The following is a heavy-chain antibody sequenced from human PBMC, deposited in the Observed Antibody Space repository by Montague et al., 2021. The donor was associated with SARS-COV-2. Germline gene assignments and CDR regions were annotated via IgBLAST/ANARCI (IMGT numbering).Heavy chain of an antibody. D-gene: IGHD1-26*01. CDR1: GFTFSSYA. CDR2: ISYDRSNK. CDR3: ARGRGGSYKTAFDI. V-gene: IGHV3-30*04. Sequence: SLRLSCAASGFTFSSYALHWVRQAPGKGLEWVAVISYDRSNKYYADSXXGRFTISRDNSKNTLYLQMNSLRAEDTAVYYCARGRGGSYKTAFDIWGQGTMVTVSS. J-gene: IGHJ3*02.